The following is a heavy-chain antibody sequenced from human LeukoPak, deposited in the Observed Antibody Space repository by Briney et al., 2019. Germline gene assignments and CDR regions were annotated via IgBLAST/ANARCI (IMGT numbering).Heavy chain of an antibody. CDR2: IIPIFGTA. CDR3: ARGCSGGSCYSYFDY. V-gene: IGHV1-69*05. J-gene: IGHJ4*02. CDR1: GGTFSSYA. D-gene: IGHD2-15*01. Sequence: SVKVSCKASGGTFSSYAISWVRQAPGQGPEWMGRIIPIFGTANYAQKFQGRVTITTDESTSTAYMELSSLRSEDTAVYYCARGCSGGSCYSYFDYWGQGTLVTVSS.